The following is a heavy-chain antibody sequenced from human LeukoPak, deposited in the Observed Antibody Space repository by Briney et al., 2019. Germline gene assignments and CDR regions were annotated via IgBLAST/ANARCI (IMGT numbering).Heavy chain of an antibody. V-gene: IGHV1-69*05. CDR2: IIPIFGTA. CDR3: ASDSQSYYDSSGYADY. D-gene: IGHD3-22*01. Sequence: ASVKVSCKASGGTFSSYAISWVRQAPGQGLEWMGGIIPIFGTANYAQKFQGRVTITRDTSASTAYMELSSLRSEDTAVYYCASDSQSYYDSSGYADYWGQGTLVTVSS. CDR1: GGTFSSYA. J-gene: IGHJ4*02.